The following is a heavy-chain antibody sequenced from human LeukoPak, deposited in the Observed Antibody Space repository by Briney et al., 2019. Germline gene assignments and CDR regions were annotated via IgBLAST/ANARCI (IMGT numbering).Heavy chain of an antibody. CDR3: ARDSVCSGGSCYSVRGNWFDP. CDR2: ISAYNGNT. J-gene: IGHJ5*02. D-gene: IGHD2-15*01. V-gene: IGHV1-18*01. Sequence: ASVKVSCKASGYTFTSYGISWVRQAPGQGLEWMGWISAYNGNTNYAQKLQGRVTMTTDTSTSTAYVELRSLRSDDTAVYYCARDSVCSGGSCYSVRGNWFDPWGQGTLVTVSS. CDR1: GYTFTSYG.